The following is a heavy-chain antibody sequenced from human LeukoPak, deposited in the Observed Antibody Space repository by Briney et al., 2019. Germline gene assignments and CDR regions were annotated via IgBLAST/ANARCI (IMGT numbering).Heavy chain of an antibody. Sequence: ESGPTLVKPTQTLTLTCTFSGFSLSTSGVGVGWIRQPPGKALEWLALIYWDDDKRYSPSLKTRLTISKDTSKNQVVLTMTNMDPVDTATYYCARSSQPDSSGYYPLGYYGMDVWGQGTTVTVSS. CDR3: ARSSQPDSSGYYPLGYYGMDV. D-gene: IGHD3-22*01. J-gene: IGHJ6*02. CDR1: GFSLSTSGVG. CDR2: IYWDDDK. V-gene: IGHV2-5*02.